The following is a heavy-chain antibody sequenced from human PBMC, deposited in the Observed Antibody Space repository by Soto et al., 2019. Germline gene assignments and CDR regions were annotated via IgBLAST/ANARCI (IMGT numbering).Heavy chain of an antibody. CDR3: ARRISSSWPIHY. Sequence: QVQLVESGGGVVQPGRSLRLSCAASGFTFSSYGMHWVRQAPGKGLEWVAVIWYDGSNKYYEDSVKGRFTISRDNSKNTLYLQMNSLRAEDTAVYYCARRISSSWPIHYWGQGTLVTVSS. CDR1: GFTFSSYG. CDR2: IWYDGSNK. J-gene: IGHJ4*02. D-gene: IGHD6-13*01. V-gene: IGHV3-33*01.